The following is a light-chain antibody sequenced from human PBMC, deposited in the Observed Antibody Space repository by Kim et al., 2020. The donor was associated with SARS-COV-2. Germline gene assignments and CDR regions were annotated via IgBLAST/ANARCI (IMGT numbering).Light chain of an antibody. CDR3: QSYDSSTHVV. CDR2: EDN. CDR1: SGSIASNY. Sequence: NFMLTQPHSVSESPGKTVTISCTGSSGSIASNYVQWYQQRPGSAPTTVIYEDNQRPSGAPDRFSGSIDSSSNSASLTISGLKTEDEADYYCQSYDSSTHVVFGGGTQLTVL. J-gene: IGLJ2*01. V-gene: IGLV6-57*02.